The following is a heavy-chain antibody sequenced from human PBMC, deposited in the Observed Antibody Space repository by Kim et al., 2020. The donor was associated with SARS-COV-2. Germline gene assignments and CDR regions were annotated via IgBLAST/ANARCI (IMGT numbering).Heavy chain of an antibody. D-gene: IGHD6-19*01. J-gene: IGHJ4*02. Sequence: GGSLRLSCAATGFTFSSYWMSWVRQAPGKGLEWVANIKQDGGEKYYVDSVKGRFTISRDNGQNSLFLQLNGLRVEDTAVYYCTRGPYSTGWYNNYWGQGTLVTVSS. CDR1: GFTFSSYW. CDR2: IKQDGGEK. CDR3: TRGPYSTGWYNNY. V-gene: IGHV3-7*04.